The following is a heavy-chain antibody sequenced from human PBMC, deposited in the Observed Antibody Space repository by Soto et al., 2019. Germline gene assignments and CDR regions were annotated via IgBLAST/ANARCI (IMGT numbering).Heavy chain of an antibody. CDR1: GFTFSSYV. CDR2: MSGSRGST. J-gene: IGHJ4*02. D-gene: IGHD6-19*01. CDR3: AKDLALPTSGWYGFDY. Sequence: EVQLLESGGGLVQPGGSLRLSCAASGFTFSSYVMSWVRQPPGKGLEWVSAMSGSRGSTYYADSVKGRFTISRDNSNNTLYLQMNSLRAEDTAVYYCAKDLALPTSGWYGFDYWGQGTLVTVSS. V-gene: IGHV3-23*01.